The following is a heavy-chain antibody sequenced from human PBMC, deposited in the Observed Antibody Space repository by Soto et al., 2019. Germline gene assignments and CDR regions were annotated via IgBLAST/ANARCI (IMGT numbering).Heavy chain of an antibody. V-gene: IGHV1-46*01. J-gene: IGHJ4*02. Sequence: ASVKVSCKASGYGYTNYYIHWVRQAPGQGLEWMAIINPLPTSGSTNYAQEFQGRVTVTRDTSTSTVYMELNSLRSDDTAIYYCARDLAAAAYWGQGTLVTVSS. CDR3: ARDLAAAAY. CDR2: INPLPTSGST. D-gene: IGHD6-13*01. CDR1: GYGYTNYY.